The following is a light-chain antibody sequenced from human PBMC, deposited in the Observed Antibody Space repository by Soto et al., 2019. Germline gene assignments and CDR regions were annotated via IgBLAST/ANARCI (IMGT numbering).Light chain of an antibody. CDR2: KAS. CDR3: QQAYGFAFT. V-gene: IGKV1-5*03. Sequence: DIPMTQSPSTLSASVGDTVTITCRASQSISSWLAWYQQKPGKVPKILVYKASSLQTGVPSRFSGSGSGTDVTLTISSLQPEDTATYFCQQAYGFAFTFGPGTKLEIE. CDR1: QSISSW. J-gene: IGKJ3*01.